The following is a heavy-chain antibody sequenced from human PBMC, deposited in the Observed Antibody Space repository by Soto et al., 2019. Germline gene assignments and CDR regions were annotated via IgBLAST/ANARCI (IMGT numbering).Heavy chain of an antibody. CDR1: GFPFSRYA. V-gene: IGHV3-30*18. Sequence: QVQLVESGGGVVQPGRSLRLSCAASGFPFSRYAMHWVRQAPGKGLEWVAVISYDGSNKYHADSVKGRFTISRDNSKNTLFLQMHSLRGDDTAMYYCSKALAYYGSGTYYALDVWGQGTTVTVSS. CDR2: ISYDGSNK. CDR3: SKALAYYGSGTYYALDV. D-gene: IGHD3-10*01. J-gene: IGHJ6*02.